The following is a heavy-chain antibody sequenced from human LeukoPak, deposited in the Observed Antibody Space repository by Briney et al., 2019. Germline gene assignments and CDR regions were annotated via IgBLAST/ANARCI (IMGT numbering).Heavy chain of an antibody. D-gene: IGHD1-26*01. CDR1: GGSISSYY. CDR3: ARALGGGSSAWFDP. CDR2: IYYSGST. Sequence: PSETLSLTCTVSGGSISSYYWSWIRQPPGKGLEWIGYIYYSGSTNYHPSLKSRVTISVDTSKNQFSLKLSSVTAADTAVYYCARALGGGSSAWFDPWGQGTLVTVSS. J-gene: IGHJ5*02. V-gene: IGHV4-59*01.